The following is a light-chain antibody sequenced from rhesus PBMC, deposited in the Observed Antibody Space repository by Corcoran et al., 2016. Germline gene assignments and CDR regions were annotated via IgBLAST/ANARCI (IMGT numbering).Light chain of an antibody. CDR2: GAS. V-gene: IGKV3S9*01. CDR3: QQYSNWPLT. Sequence: EIVMTQSPATLSLSPGERATLSCRASQSVSTYVAWYQQTPEQAPTLLIYGASRRAPGIPDRFSGRGSGTDVTLTISSLEPVDFAVYYWQQYSNWPLTFGGGTKVEIK. CDR1: QSVSTY. J-gene: IGKJ4*01.